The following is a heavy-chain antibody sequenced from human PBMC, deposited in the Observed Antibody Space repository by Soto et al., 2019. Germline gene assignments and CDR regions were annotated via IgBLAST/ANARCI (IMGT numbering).Heavy chain of an antibody. CDR2: IKEDGSAK. CDR1: GFIFSSHW. D-gene: IGHD4-17*01. V-gene: IGHV3-7*04. CDR3: VRDYGNY. J-gene: IGHJ4*02. Sequence: PGGSLRLSCEASGFIFSSHWMSWVRQAPGKGLEWVARIKEDGSAKQYVDSVKGRFTISRDNDKKSLYLQMSSLRAEDTAVYYCVRDYGNYWGQGTLVTVSS.